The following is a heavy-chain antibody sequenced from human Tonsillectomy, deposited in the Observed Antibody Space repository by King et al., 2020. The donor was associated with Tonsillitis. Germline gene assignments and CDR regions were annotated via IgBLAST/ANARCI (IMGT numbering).Heavy chain of an antibody. V-gene: IGHV3-20*04. J-gene: IGHJ4*02. Sequence: LVESGGGVVRPGGSLRLSCEASGFTFDDYGMSWVRQAPGKGLEWVSGINWNGGSTGYADSVKGRFTISRDNAKNSLSLQMNSLRAEDTALYYCARSLRVTASSLPDFWGQGTLVTVSS. CDR3: ARSLRVTASSLPDF. D-gene: IGHD2-21*02. CDR1: GFTFDDYG. CDR2: INWNGGST.